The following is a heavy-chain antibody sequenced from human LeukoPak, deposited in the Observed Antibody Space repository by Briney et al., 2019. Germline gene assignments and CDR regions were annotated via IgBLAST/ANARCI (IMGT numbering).Heavy chain of an antibody. CDR2: ISWNSGSI. J-gene: IGHJ3*02. Sequence: QSGGSLRLSCAASGFTFGDYAMHWVRQAPGKGLEWVSGISWNSGSIGYADSVKGRFTISRDNAKNSLYLQMNSLRAEDMALYYCAKDEFVASDFTGAFDIWGQGTMVTVSS. CDR3: AKDEFVASDFTGAFDI. CDR1: GFTFGDYA. D-gene: IGHD2-8*02. V-gene: IGHV3-9*03.